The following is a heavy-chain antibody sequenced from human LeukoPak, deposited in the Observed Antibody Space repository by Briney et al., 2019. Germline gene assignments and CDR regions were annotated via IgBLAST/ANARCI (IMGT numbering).Heavy chain of an antibody. D-gene: IGHD2-15*01. CDR3: AKGGSPTYYYSGMDV. CDR2: IYYSGST. Sequence: SETLSLTCTVSGGSISSYYWSWIRQPPGKGLEWIGYIYYSGSTNYNPSLKSRVTISVDTSKNQFSLKLSSVTAADTAVYYCAKGGSPTYYYSGMDVWGQGTTVTASS. V-gene: IGHV4-59*01. J-gene: IGHJ6*02. CDR1: GGSISSYY.